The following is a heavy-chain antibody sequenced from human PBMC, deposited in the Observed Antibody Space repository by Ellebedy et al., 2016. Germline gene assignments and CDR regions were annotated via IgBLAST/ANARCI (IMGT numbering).Heavy chain of an antibody. D-gene: IGHD6-13*01. J-gene: IGHJ6*02. CDR2: ISGSGGST. CDR1: GFTFSSYA. V-gene: IGHV3-23*01. Sequence: GESLKISXAASGFTFSSYAMSWVRQAPGKGLEWVSAISGSGGSTYYADSVKGRFTISRDNSKNTLYLQMNSLRAEDTAVYYCAKGTAAGPRGYWGQGTTVTVSS. CDR3: AKGTAAGPRGY.